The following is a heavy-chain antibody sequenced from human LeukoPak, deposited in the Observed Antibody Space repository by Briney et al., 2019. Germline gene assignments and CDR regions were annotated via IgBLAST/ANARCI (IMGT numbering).Heavy chain of an antibody. CDR1: GFTFSSYS. V-gene: IGHV3-21*04. D-gene: IGHD3-22*01. CDR2: ISSSSSYI. CDR3: AKSVSYDSPFDAFDI. J-gene: IGHJ3*02. Sequence: GGSLRLSCAASGFTFSSYSMNWVRQAPGKGLEWVSSISSSSSYIYYADSVKGRFTISRDNAKNSLYLQMNSLRAEDTAVYYCAKSVSYDSPFDAFDIWGQGTMVTVSS.